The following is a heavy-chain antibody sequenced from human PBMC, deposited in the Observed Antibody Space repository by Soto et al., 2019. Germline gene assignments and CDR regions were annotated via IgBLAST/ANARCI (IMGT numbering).Heavy chain of an antibody. J-gene: IGHJ6*02. CDR1: GFTFSSYA. Sequence: QVQLVESGGGVVQPGRSLRLSCAASGFTFSSYAMHWVRQAPGKGLEWVAVISYDGSNKYYADSVKGRFTISRDNSKNTLYLQMNSLRAEDTAVYYCARDYGDYYYYGMDVWGQGTKVTVSS. V-gene: IGHV3-30-3*01. D-gene: IGHD4-17*01. CDR2: ISYDGSNK. CDR3: ARDYGDYYYYGMDV.